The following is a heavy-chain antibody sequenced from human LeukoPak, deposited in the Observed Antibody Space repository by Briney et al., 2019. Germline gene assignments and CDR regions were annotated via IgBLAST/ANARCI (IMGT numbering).Heavy chain of an antibody. CDR2: IYTSGST. CDR1: GGSISSYY. D-gene: IGHD3-10*01. V-gene: IGHV4-4*07. CDR3: ARHGPDRGYYGLEVDY. J-gene: IGHJ4*02. Sequence: SETLSLTCTVSGGSISSYYWSWIRQPAGKGLEWIGRIYTSGSTNYNPSLKSRVTMSVDTSKNQFSLKLSSVTAADTAVYYCARHGPDRGYYGLEVDYWGQGTLVTVSS.